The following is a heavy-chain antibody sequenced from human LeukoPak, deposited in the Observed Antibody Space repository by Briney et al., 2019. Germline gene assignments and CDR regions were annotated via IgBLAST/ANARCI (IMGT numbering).Heavy chain of an antibody. CDR2: IRPDGINK. D-gene: IGHD3-3*01. CDR1: GFSLINHD. J-gene: IGHJ4*02. V-gene: IGHV3-30*02. CDR3: VKSQRVYSFWSGFDS. Sequence: GGSLRLSCAASGFSLINHDMHWVRQLPGKGLEWVALIRPDGINKYYGDSVKDRFIISRDTSKNTLRLQMNFLETDDTAVYYCVKSQRVYSFWSGFDSWGQGTLVTVSS.